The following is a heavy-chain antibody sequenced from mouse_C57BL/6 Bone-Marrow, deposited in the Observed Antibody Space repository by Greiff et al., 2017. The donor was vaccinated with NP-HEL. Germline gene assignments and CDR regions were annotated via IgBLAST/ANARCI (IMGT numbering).Heavy chain of an antibody. CDR1: FFSLTISF. J-gene: IGHJ3*01. Sequence: QVQLNAYEHAPLSPSPILSLPFPFSFFSLTISFFYFFLPSPLNGLYCLVVICVVGSTNYNSALKSRLSISKDNSKSQVFLKMNSLQTDDTAMYYCASGGAWFAYWGQGTLVTVSA. V-gene: IGHV2-6*01. CDR3: ASGGAWFAY. CDR2: ICVVGST.